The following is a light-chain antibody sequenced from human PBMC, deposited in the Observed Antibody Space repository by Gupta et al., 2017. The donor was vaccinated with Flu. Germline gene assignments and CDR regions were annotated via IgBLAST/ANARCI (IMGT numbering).Light chain of an antibody. CDR1: NIGAGYD. V-gene: IGLV1-40*01. J-gene: IGLJ2*01. CDR3: QSYDSSLIGYVV. CDR2: SNN. Sequence: NIGAGYDVHWYQQLPGTAPKVLIYSNNNRPSGVPDRFSGSKSGSSASLAIAGLQAEDEADYYCQSYDSSLIGYVVFGGGTKLTVL.